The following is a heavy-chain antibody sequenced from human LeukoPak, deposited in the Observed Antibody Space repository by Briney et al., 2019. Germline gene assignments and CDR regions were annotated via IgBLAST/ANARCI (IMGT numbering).Heavy chain of an antibody. CDR3: ARGHSSSWEYNWFDP. J-gene: IGHJ5*02. Sequence: ASVKVSCKASGYTFTSYYMHWVRQAPGQGPEWMGVINPSGGSTSYAQKFQGRVTMTRDTSTSTVYMELSSLRSEDTAVYYCARGHSSSWEYNWFDPWGQGTLVTVSS. D-gene: IGHD6-13*01. V-gene: IGHV1-46*03. CDR1: GYTFTSYY. CDR2: INPSGGST.